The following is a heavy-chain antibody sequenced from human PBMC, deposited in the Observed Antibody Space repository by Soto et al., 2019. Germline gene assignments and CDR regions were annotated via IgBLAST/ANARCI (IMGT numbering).Heavy chain of an antibody. V-gene: IGHV4-59*08. Sequence: NPSETLSLTCTVSGGSISSYYWTWIRQPPGKGLEWIGYIYYSGSTNYNPSLKSRVTISVDTSKNQFTLDLNSVTAADTAVYYCARHATRSYDYWGQGTLVTVSS. CDR1: GGSISSYY. CDR3: ARHATRSYDY. CDR2: IYYSGST. J-gene: IGHJ4*02.